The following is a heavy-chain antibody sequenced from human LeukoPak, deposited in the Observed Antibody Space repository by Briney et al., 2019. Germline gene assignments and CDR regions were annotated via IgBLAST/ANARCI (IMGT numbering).Heavy chain of an antibody. Sequence: GGSLRLSCAASGLTFSNYGFHWVRQAPGKGLEWASVIWYDGSKKYYAESVKGRFTISRDIFKNALYLQMNSLKVDDTAVYYCARDDSSFAPFDYWGQGTLVTVSS. CDR2: IWYDGSKK. CDR1: GLTFSNYG. V-gene: IGHV3-33*01. J-gene: IGHJ4*02. CDR3: ARDDSSFAPFDY. D-gene: IGHD4-11*01.